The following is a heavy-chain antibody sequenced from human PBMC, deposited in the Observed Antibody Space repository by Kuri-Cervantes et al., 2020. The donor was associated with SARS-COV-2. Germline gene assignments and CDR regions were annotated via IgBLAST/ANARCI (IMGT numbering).Heavy chain of an antibody. CDR2: INHSGST. V-gene: IGHV4-34*01. CDR3: AGEQWLGPFDY. J-gene: IGHJ4*02. Sequence: SETLSLTCAVYGGSFSGCYWSWIRQPPGKGLEWIGEINHSGSTNYNPSLKSRVTISVDTSKNQFSLKLSSVTAADTAVYYCAGEQWLGPFDYWGQGTLVTVSS. CDR1: GGSFSGCY. D-gene: IGHD6-19*01.